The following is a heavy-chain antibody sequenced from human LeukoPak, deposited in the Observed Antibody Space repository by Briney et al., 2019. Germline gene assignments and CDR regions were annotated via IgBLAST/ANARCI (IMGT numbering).Heavy chain of an antibody. CDR3: ARGPSIDFWSGEYYMDV. CDR1: GGSISSYY. D-gene: IGHD3-3*01. J-gene: IGHJ6*03. Sequence: SETLSLTCTVSGGSISSYYWGWIRQPPGKGLEWIGSIYYSGSTYYNPSLKSRVTISVDTSKNQFSLKLSSVTAADTAVYYCARGPSIDFWSGEYYMDVWGKGTTVTVSS. V-gene: IGHV4-39*07. CDR2: IYYSGST.